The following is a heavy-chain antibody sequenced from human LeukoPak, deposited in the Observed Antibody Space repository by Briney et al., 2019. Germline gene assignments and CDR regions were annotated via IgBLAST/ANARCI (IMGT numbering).Heavy chain of an antibody. CDR3: ARLISLTTPPYFYYDMDV. J-gene: IGHJ6*02. CDR2: IDPTDSYT. D-gene: IGHD1-1*01. Sequence: PGESLRISCKGSGYTFTSYWISWVRQMPGKGLEWMGRIDPTDSYTNYSPSFEGHVTMSADRSISTAYLQWSSLKASDTALYYCARLISLTTPPYFYYDMDVWGQGTTVIVSS. CDR1: GYTFTSYW. V-gene: IGHV5-10-1*01.